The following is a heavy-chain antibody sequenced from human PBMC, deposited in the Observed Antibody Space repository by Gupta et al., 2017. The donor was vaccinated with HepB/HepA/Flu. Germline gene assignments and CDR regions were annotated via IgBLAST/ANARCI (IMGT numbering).Heavy chain of an antibody. CDR2: IYYSGST. J-gene: IGHJ4*02. D-gene: IGHD3-22*01. Sequence: IGSIYYSGSTYYNPSLKSRVTISVDTSKNQFSLKLSSVTAADTAVYYCARHSRYYYDSSGYWTNFDYWGQGTLVTVSS. CDR3: ARHSRYYYDSSGYWTNFDY. V-gene: IGHV4-39*01.